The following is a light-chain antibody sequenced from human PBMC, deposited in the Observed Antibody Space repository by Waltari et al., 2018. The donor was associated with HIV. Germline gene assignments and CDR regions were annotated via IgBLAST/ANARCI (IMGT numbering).Light chain of an antibody. CDR1: TEDVGGYFY. Sequence: QSALIQPASVSGSPGQSINLSCTGTTEDVGGYFYVSWYQPHPGKAPKVLIYEVDNRPSGVSYRFSGSKSGNTASLTISGLQAEDEADYYCSSYRSYNTVVFGGGTKLTVL. J-gene: IGLJ2*01. CDR2: EVD. V-gene: IGLV2-14*01. CDR3: SSYRSYNTVV.